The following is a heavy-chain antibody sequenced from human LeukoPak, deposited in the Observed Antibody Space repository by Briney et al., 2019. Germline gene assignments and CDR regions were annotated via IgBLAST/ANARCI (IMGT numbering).Heavy chain of an antibody. CDR2: ISYDGSNK. D-gene: IGHD3-16*01. J-gene: IGHJ4*02. V-gene: IGHV3-30*18. CDR3: AKDPHRYDYVWGTVDY. CDR1: GFTFSSYG. Sequence: GGSLRLSCAASGFTFSSYGMHWVRQAPGKGLEWVAVISYDGSNKYYADSVKGRFTISRDNSKNTLYLQMNSLRAEDTAVYYCAKDPHRYDYVWGTVDYWGQGTLVTVSS.